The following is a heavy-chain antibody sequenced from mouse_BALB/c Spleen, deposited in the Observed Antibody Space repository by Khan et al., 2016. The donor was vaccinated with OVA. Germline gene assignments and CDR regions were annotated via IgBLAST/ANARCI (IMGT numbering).Heavy chain of an antibody. D-gene: IGHD2-1*01. J-gene: IGHJ1*01. CDR1: GFSLTSYG. V-gene: IGHV2-9*02. Sequence: QVQLKESGPGLVAPSQSLSITCTVSGFSLTSYGVHWVRQPPGKGLEWLGVIWTGGSTNYNSALMSRLSISTDNSKSHVFLTLNSLQTDDTAMYYGARYYGNYGWYFDVWGAGTTVTVSS. CDR3: ARYYGNYGWYFDV. CDR2: IWTGGST.